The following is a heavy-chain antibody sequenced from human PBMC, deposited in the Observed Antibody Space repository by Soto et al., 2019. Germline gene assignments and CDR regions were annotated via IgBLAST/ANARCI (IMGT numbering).Heavy chain of an antibody. V-gene: IGHV4-31*03. D-gene: IGHD3-10*01. J-gene: IGHJ6*02. CDR3: ARGRPMYYYGSGSYRPSGMDV. CDR2: IYYSGST. Sequence: QVQLQESGPGLVKPSQTLSLTCTVSGGSISSGGYYWSWIRQHPGKGLEWIGYIYYSGSTYYNPSLKRRVTISVDTSKNQFSLKLSSVTAADTAVYYCARGRPMYYYGSGSYRPSGMDVWGQGTTVTVSS. CDR1: GGSISSGGYY.